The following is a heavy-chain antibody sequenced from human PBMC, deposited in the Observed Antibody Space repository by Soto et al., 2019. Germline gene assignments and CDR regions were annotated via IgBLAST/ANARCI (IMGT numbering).Heavy chain of an antibody. CDR2: IYPGDSDT. CDR1: GSSFTSYW. Sequence: GESLKISCKGSGSSFTSYWIGWVLQMPGKGLEWMGIIYPGDSDTRYSPSFQGQVTISADKSISTAFLQWSSLKDSDTATYYCARTTIAGIRGYFDYWGQGTLVTV. CDR3: ARTTIAGIRGYFDY. V-gene: IGHV5-51*01. J-gene: IGHJ4*02. D-gene: IGHD2-21*01.